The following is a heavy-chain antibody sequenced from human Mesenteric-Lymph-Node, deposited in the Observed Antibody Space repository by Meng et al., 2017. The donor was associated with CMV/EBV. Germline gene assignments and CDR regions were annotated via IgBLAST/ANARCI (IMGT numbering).Heavy chain of an antibody. V-gene: IGHV4-61*01. D-gene: IGHD4-23*01. CDR1: SVSSGNYY. CDR3: ARDLHGYSGNSAVFDY. CDR2: IYYSGST. J-gene: IGHJ4*02. Sequence: SVSSGNYYWSWIRQPPGKGLEWIGYIYYSGSTNYNPSLKSRVTISVDTSKNQFSLKLSSVTAADTAVHYCARDLHGYSGNSAVFDYWGQGILVTVSS.